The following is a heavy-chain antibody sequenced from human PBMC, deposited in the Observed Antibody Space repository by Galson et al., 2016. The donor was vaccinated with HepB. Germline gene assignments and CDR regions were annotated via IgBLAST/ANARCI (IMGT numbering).Heavy chain of an antibody. V-gene: IGHV2-70*01. CDR3: ARMMDYGDPHYWSFDL. Sequence: PALVKPTQTLTLTCTFSGNSLSTSGMCVSWIRQPPGQALEWLALIDWDDNKYYSASLKTRLTIPRDTSKNQVVLTLTNTDPVDTATYYCARMMDYGDPHYWSFDLWGRGTLVTVSS. D-gene: IGHD4-17*01. CDR2: IDWDDNK. CDR1: GNSLSTSGMC. J-gene: IGHJ2*01.